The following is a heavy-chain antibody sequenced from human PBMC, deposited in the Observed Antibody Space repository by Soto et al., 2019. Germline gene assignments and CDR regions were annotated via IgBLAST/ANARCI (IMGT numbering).Heavy chain of an antibody. Sequence: EVQLVESGGGLVQPGGSLRLSCAASGFTFSSYWMHWVRQAPGKGLGWVSGINSDGSSTNYADSVKGRFTISRDNAKNTLYLQMNSLRAEDTAVYYCARDNRVVVPAAKNYYYYGMDVWGQGTTVTVSS. CDR2: INSDGSST. CDR3: ARDNRVVVPAAKNYYYYGMDV. D-gene: IGHD2-2*01. CDR1: GFTFSSYW. V-gene: IGHV3-74*01. J-gene: IGHJ6*02.